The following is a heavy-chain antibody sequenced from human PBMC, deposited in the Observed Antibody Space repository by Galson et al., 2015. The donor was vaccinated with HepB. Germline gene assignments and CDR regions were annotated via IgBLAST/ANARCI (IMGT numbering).Heavy chain of an antibody. CDR1: GYTFTGYY. D-gene: IGHD3-10*01. J-gene: IGHJ5*02. CDR3: ARNPWFGEFTNWFDP. CDR2: INPNSGGT. V-gene: IGHV1-2*02. Sequence: SVKVSCKASGYTFTGYYMHWVRQAPGQGLEWMGWINPNSGGTNYAQKFQGRVTMTRDTSISTAYMELSRLRSDDTAVYYCARNPWFGEFTNWFDPWGQGTLVTVSS.